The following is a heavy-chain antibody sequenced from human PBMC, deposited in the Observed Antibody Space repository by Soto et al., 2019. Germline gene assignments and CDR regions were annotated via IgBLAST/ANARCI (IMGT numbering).Heavy chain of an antibody. CDR1: GGSISSGGYY. CDR2: IYYSGST. J-gene: IGHJ4*02. Sequence: SETLSLTCTVSGGSISSGGYYWGWIRQHPGKGLEWIGYIYYSGSTYYNPSLKSRVTISVDTSKNQFSLKLSSVTAADTAVYYCARAHYYDSSGLYYFDYWGQGTLVTVSS. CDR3: ARAHYYDSSGLYYFDY. V-gene: IGHV4-31*03. D-gene: IGHD3-22*01.